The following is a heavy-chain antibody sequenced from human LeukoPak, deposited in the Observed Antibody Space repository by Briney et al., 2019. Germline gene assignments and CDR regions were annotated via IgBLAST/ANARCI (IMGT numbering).Heavy chain of an antibody. CDR1: GFTFSSYS. D-gene: IGHD2-15*01. V-gene: IGHV3-21*01. CDR3: ARGGTNFPC. CDR2: ISSSRSYT. Sequence: GGSLCFSSSASGFTFSSYSWNWVRQAPGKGLEWVSSISSSRSYTYYADSVRGRFTISRDNAKNSLYLQMNSLRAEDTDVYYRARGGTNFPCWEQAPLVTVSS. J-gene: IGHJ4*01.